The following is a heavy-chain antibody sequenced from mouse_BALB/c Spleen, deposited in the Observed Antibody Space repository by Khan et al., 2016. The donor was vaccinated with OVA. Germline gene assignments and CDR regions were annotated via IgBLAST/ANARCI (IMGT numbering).Heavy chain of an antibody. V-gene: IGHV1-7*01. CDR2: IIPSSGYT. Sequence: QIQLVQSGAELAKPGASGKMSCKASGKTFRNTWIHWVNQRPGRVLEWMGNIIPSSGYTYYNQTFNDKATLTTDKSSSTAYMQLSSLTSEDSAVYYCARDRIDYWGQGTTLTVSS. J-gene: IGHJ2*01. CDR1: GKTFRNTW. CDR3: ARDRIDY.